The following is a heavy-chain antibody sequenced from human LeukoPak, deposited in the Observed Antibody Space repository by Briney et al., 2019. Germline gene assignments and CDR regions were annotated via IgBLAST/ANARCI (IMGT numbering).Heavy chain of an antibody. D-gene: IGHD1-14*01. J-gene: IGHJ3*02. Sequence: GGSLRLSCAASEFTFSSYWMSWVRQTPGKGLQWMANINQYGSEKYYVDSVKGRFTISRDNTKNSLYLQMNSLRAEDAAVYYCARGSRYNWNHGAFDIWGQGTMVTVSS. CDR1: EFTFSSYW. CDR3: ARGSRYNWNHGAFDI. CDR2: INQYGSEK. V-gene: IGHV3-7*01.